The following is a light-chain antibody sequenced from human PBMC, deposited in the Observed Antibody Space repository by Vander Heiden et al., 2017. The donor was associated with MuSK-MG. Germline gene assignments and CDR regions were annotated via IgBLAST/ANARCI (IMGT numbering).Light chain of an antibody. V-gene: IGLV3-10*01. J-gene: IGLJ3*02. CDR3: YSTDSSGNHRGV. CDR1: ALTKKY. CDR2: EDS. Sequence: SYELTQPPSVSVSPGQTARNTCSGDALTKKYAYWYQQKAVQAPVLFIYEDSKRPSGSPERFSGSSSGTMATLTISGAQVEDEADYYCYSTDSSGNHRGVFGGGTKLTVL.